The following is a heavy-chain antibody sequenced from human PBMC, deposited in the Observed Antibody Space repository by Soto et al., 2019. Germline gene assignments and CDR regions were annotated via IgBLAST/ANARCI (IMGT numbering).Heavy chain of an antibody. CDR2: IGAGSAGT. J-gene: IGHJ5*01. CDR3: SAPRVWVARTRYFDP. D-gene: IGHD3-16*01. Sequence: GGSLRLSCAASGFSFPSFAMSWVRQAPGKGLEWVSAIGAGSAGTHYADSVKGRFTISRDDSKNTLYLEMNSLRADDTAVYYCSAPRVWVARTRYFDPWGQGTPVTVSS. CDR1: GFSFPSFA. V-gene: IGHV3-23*01.